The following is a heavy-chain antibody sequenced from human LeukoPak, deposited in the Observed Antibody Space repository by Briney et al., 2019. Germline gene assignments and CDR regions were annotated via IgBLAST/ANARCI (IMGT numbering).Heavy chain of an antibody. V-gene: IGHV1-2*02. CDR3: AREGVSGSYLGY. Sequence: ASVKVSCKASGYTFTCYYMHWVRQAPGQGLEWIGWINPNSGGTNYAQKFQGRVTMTRDTSISTVYMELSSLRSEDTAVYYCAREGVSGSYLGYWGQGTLVTVSS. D-gene: IGHD1-26*01. CDR2: INPNSGGT. J-gene: IGHJ4*02. CDR1: GYTFTCYY.